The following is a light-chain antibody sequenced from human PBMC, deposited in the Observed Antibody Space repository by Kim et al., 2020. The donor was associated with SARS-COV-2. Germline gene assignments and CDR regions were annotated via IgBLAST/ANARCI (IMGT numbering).Light chain of an antibody. V-gene: IGKV1-17*01. CDR2: DAS. CDR1: QGIRNK. J-gene: IGKJ2*01. Sequence: DIQMTQSPSSLSASVGDRVTITCRASQGIRNKLGWHQQKPGKAPKRLIYDASNLESGVPSRFSGSGSGTEFTLTISSLQPEDSATYYCLQHNSYPVTFGQGTKVDIK. CDR3: LQHNSYPVT.